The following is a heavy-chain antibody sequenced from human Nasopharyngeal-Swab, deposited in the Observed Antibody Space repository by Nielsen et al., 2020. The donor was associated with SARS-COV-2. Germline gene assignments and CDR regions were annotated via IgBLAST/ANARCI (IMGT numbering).Heavy chain of an antibody. V-gene: IGHV1-2*06. J-gene: IGHJ6*02. CDR2: INPNSGGT. CDR3: ARDRGYGSGSYRPYYGMDV. CDR1: GYTFTGYY. Sequence: ASVKVSCKASGYTFTGYYMHWVRQAPGQGLEWMGRINPNSGGTNYAQKFRGRVTMTRDTSISTAYMELSRLRSDDTAVYYCARDRGYGSGSYRPYYGMDVWGQGTTVTVSS. D-gene: IGHD3-10*01.